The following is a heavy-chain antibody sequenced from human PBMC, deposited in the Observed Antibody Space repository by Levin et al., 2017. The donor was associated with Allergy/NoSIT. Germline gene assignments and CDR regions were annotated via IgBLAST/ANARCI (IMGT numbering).Heavy chain of an antibody. CDR2: ISGYHGNT. V-gene: IGHV1-18*01. D-gene: IGHD1-14*01. Sequence: ASVKVSCKASGYTFLSFGTNWVRQAPGQGLEWMGWISGYHGNTNYAQKFQGRVTMTTDTSTTTVYMELRSLRSDDTPAYYCSRDNKYNPTAGLGYWGQGTQVTVSS. CDR3: SRDNKYNPTAGLGY. J-gene: IGHJ4*02. CDR1: GYTFLSFG.